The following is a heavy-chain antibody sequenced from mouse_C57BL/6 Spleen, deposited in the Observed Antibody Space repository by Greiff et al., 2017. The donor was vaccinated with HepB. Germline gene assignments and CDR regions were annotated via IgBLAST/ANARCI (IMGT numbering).Heavy chain of an antibody. D-gene: IGHD1-1*01. J-gene: IGHJ1*03. Sequence: VQLKESGAELVRPGASVKLSCTASGFNIKDDYMHWVKQRPEQGLEGIGWIDPENGDTESAAKFQGKATITADTSSNTAYLQLSSLTSEDTAVYYCTTGGSSASYWYFDVWGTGSTVPVSS. CDR1: GFNIKDDY. V-gene: IGHV14-4*01. CDR2: IDPENGDT. CDR3: TTGGSSASYWYFDV.